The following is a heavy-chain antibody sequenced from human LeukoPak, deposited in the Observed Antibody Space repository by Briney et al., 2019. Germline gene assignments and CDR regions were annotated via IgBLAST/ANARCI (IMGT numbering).Heavy chain of an antibody. CDR2: ISWNSGSI. D-gene: IGHD1-26*01. V-gene: IGHV3-9*01. J-gene: IGHJ4*02. CDR1: GFTFSSYI. Sequence: PGGSLRLSCAASGFTFSSYIMNWVRQAPGKGLERVSGISWNSGSIGYADSVKGRFTSSRDNAKNSLYLQMNSLRAEDTALYYCAKGPPSGSEEYFDYWGQGTLVTVSS. CDR3: AKGPPSGSEEYFDY.